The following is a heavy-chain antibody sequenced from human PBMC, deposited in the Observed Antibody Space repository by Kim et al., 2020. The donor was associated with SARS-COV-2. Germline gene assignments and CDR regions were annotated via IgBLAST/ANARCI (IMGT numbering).Heavy chain of an antibody. V-gene: IGHV3-33*01. D-gene: IGHD3-10*01. CDR2: IWYDGSNK. CDR3: ARSITMVRSDAFDI. J-gene: IGHJ3*02. Sequence: GGSLRLSCAASGFTFSSYGMHWVRQAPGKGLEWVAVIWYDGSNKYYADSVKGRFTISRDNSKNTLYLQMNSLRAEDTAVYYCARSITMVRSDAFDIWGQGTMVTVSS. CDR1: GFTFSSYG.